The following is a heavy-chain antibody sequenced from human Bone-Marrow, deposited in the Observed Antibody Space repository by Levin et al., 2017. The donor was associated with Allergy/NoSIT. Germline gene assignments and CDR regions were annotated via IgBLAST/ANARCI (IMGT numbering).Heavy chain of an antibody. CDR2: ISPMAGTP. D-gene: IGHD3-10*01. CDR3: TRDPFTMVRGVIITSNLFGMDV. Sequence: GASVKVSCKASGGVLSTSGMSWVRQAPGQGLEWMGGISPMAGTPTYTQRFQGRVTITADTSTNTVFLELKSLKSEDTATYYCTRDPFTMVRGVIITSNLFGMDVWGQGTTVTVSS. V-gene: IGHV1-69*06. J-gene: IGHJ6*02. CDR1: GGVLSTSG.